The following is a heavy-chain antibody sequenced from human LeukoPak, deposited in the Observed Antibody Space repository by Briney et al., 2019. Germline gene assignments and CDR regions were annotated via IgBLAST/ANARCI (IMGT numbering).Heavy chain of an antibody. J-gene: IGHJ5*02. CDR1: GFTFNSYT. CDR2: ISATGGTT. V-gene: IGHV3-23*01. D-gene: IGHD2-21*02. Sequence: GGSLRLSCAASGFTFNSYTMSWVRQAPGKGLEWVSAISATGGTTYYADSVKGRFTISRDNSKNTLYLQLNSLRAEDTAIYYCAKGKVTAFLDWFDPWGQGTLVTVSS. CDR3: AKGKVTAFLDWFDP.